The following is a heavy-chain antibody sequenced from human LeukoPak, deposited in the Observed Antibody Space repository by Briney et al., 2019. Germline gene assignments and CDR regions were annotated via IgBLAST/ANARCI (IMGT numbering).Heavy chain of an antibody. CDR1: GFTFSTYE. J-gene: IGHJ4*02. CDR3: ARDLRASIAARPAY. V-gene: IGHV3-48*03. CDR2: ISSSGSTI. D-gene: IGHD6-6*01. Sequence: GGSLRLSCAASGFTFSTYEMNWVRQAPGKGLEWVSYISSSGSTIYYADSVKGRLTISRDNARRSLYLQMNSLRAEDTAVYYCARDLRASIAARPAYWGQGTLVTVSS.